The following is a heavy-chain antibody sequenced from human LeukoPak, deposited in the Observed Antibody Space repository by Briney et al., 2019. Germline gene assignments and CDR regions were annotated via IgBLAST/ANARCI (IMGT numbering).Heavy chain of an antibody. CDR1: GFTFSSYG. J-gene: IGHJ4*02. CDR3: AKDVSYGRNLGDY. V-gene: IGHV3-23*01. D-gene: IGHD4-23*01. CDR2: ISGSGGST. Sequence: GRSLRLSCAASGFTFSSYGMHWVRQAPGKGLEWVSAISGSGGSTYYADSVKGRFTISRDNSKNTLYLQINSLRAEDTAVYYCAKDVSYGRNLGDYWGQGTLVTVSS.